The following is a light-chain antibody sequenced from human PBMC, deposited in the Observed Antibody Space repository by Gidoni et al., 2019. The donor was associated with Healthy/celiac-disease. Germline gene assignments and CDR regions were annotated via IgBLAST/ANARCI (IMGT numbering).Light chain of an antibody. CDR2: GAS. CDR3: QQYNSWPPYT. J-gene: IGKJ2*01. Sequence: EIVMTQSPATLSVSPGERATLSCRASQSVSSNFAGYQQKPGQAPRRLIYGASTRATGIPARLSGSGCGTECTLTISSLQSEDCAVYYCQQYNSWPPYTFXXXTKLEIK. CDR1: QSVSSN. V-gene: IGKV3-15*01.